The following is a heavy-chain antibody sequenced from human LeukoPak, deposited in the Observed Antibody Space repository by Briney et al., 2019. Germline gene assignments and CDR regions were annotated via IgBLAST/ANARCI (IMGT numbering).Heavy chain of an antibody. Sequence: GGSLRLSCAVSGFTFSSYGMHWVRQAPGKGLEWVGVISYDGSNKYYADSAKGRFTISTDNSKNTLYLQMNSLRAEDTAVYYCAKGGSGSSRYLDYWGQGTLVTVSS. CDR2: ISYDGSNK. J-gene: IGHJ4*02. V-gene: IGHV3-30*18. CDR3: AKGGSGSSRYLDY. CDR1: GFTFSSYG. D-gene: IGHD6-13*01.